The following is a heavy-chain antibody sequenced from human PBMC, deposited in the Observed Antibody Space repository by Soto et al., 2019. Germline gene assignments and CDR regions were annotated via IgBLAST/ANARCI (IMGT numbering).Heavy chain of an antibody. CDR2: ISGSGGST. J-gene: IGHJ4*02. CDR1: GFTFSSYA. CDR3: AKDSADYDILTGSFDY. V-gene: IGHV3-23*01. D-gene: IGHD3-9*01. Sequence: EVQLLESGGGLVQPGGSLRLSCAASGFTFSSYAMSWVRQAPGKGLEWVSAISGSGGSTYYADSVKGRFTISRDNSKNTLYLQMNSLRAEDTAVYYCAKDSADYDILTGSFDYWGQGTLVTVSS.